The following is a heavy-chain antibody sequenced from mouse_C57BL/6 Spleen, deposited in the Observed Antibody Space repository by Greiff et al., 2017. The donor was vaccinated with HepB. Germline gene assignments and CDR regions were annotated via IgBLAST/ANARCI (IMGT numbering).Heavy chain of an antibody. Sequence: VQLQQPGAELVKPGASVKLSCKASGYTFTSYWMQWVKQRPGQGLEWIGEIDPSDSYTNYNQKFKGKATLTVDTSSSTAYMQLSSLTSEDSAVYYCARGGYGYEYAMDYWGQGTSVTVSS. CDR3: ARGGYGYEYAMDY. CDR1: GYTFTSYW. J-gene: IGHJ4*01. V-gene: IGHV1-50*01. CDR2: IDPSDSYT. D-gene: IGHD2-2*01.